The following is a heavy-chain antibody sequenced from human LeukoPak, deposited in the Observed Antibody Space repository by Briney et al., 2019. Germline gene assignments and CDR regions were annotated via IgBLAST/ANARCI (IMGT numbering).Heavy chain of an antibody. CDR1: GFTFSSYA. Sequence: GRSLRLSCAASGFTFSSYAMHWVRQAPGKGLEWVAVISYDGSNKYYADSVKGRLTISRDNSKNTLYLQMNSLRAEDTAVYYCARHSSGLDYWGQGTLVTVSS. CDR3: ARHSSGLDY. D-gene: IGHD6-19*01. J-gene: IGHJ4*02. CDR2: ISYDGSNK. V-gene: IGHV3-30-3*01.